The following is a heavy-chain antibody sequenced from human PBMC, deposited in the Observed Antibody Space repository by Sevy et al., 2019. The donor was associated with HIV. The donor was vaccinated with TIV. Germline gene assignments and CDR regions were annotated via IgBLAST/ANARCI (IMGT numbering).Heavy chain of an antibody. CDR2: IDPDSGAT. CDR3: AKYGTTAAAHFDS. D-gene: IGHD6-13*01. Sequence: ASVNVSCKTSGYIFTDYYLHWVRQAPGQGLEWMGRIDPDSGATNYAQNFQGRVTMTRDTSITTAYMEVSGLRSDDTAVYYCAKYGTTAAAHFDSWGQGTLVTVSS. J-gene: IGHJ4*02. CDR1: GYIFTDYY. V-gene: IGHV1-2*06.